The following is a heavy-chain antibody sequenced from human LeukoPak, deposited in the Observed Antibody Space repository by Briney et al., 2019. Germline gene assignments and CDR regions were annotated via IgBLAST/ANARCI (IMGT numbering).Heavy chain of an antibody. Sequence: SETLSLTCTVSGGSIGSGSYYWSWIRQPAGKGLEWIGRIYTSGSTNYNPSLKSRVTISVDTSKNQFSLKLSSVTAADTAVYYCARDGCGYCSGGSCYLCYYYYYMDVWGKGTTVTVSS. CDR1: GGSIGSGSYY. D-gene: IGHD2-15*01. CDR3: ARDGCGYCSGGSCYLCYYYYYMDV. CDR2: IYTSGST. V-gene: IGHV4-61*02. J-gene: IGHJ6*03.